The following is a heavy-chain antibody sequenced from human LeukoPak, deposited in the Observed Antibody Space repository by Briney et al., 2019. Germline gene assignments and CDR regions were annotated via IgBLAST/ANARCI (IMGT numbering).Heavy chain of an antibody. CDR1: GYTFTSYD. CDR2: MNPNSGNT. V-gene: IGHV1-8*01. D-gene: IGHD2-2*01. CDR3: ARDLVVVPAASYGLYYYYYYGMDV. J-gene: IGHJ6*02. Sequence: ASVKVSCKASGYTFTSYDINWVRQATGQGLEWMGWMNPNSGNTGYAQKFQGRVTMTRNTSISTAHMELSSLRSEDTAVYYCARDLVVVPAASYGLYYYYYYGMDVWGQGTTVTVSS.